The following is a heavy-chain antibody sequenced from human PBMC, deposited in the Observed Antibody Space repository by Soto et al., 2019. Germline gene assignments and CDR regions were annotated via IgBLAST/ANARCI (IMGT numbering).Heavy chain of an antibody. D-gene: IGHD3-22*01. J-gene: IGHJ3*02. V-gene: IGHV3-66*01. CDR1: RFTVNNNY. Sequence: PGGSLRLSCAASRFTVNNNYMSWVRQAPGKGLEWVSVIYSGGSTYYADSVKGRFTNSRDISKNTLYLQMNSLKTEDTAVYYCTTDPSPVSSGYYLSAFDIWGQGTMVTVSS. CDR2: IYSGGST. CDR3: TTDPSPVSSGYYLSAFDI.